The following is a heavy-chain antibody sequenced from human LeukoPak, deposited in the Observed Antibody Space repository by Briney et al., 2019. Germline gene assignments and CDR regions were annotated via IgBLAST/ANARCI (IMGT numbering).Heavy chain of an antibody. D-gene: IGHD3/OR15-3a*01. J-gene: IGHJ4*02. Sequence: GGSLRLSCAASGFTFSSYWMHWVRQAPGKGLGWVSRINSDGSSTIYADSVKGRFTISSYNAKRTLYLQMNSLRAEDTAVYYCARTGTGDYWGQGTLVTVSS. CDR1: GFTFSSYW. CDR2: INSDGSST. CDR3: ARTGTGDY. V-gene: IGHV3-74*01.